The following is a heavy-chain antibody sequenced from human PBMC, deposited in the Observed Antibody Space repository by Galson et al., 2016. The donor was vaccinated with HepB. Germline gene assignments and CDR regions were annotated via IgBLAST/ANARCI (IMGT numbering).Heavy chain of an antibody. V-gene: IGHV3-72*01. CDR2: TRNKPHRYSK. CDR1: GFTFSDHY. CDR3: ARGAYCNTNFCPGPFDY. J-gene: IGHJ4*02. Sequence: SLRLSCAASGFTFSDHYMDWARQAPGKGLEWVARTRNKPHRYSKEYAASVKGRFTISRDDSKNSIYLQMNSLKIEDTAVYYCARGAYCNTNFCPGPFDYWGQGTRVTVSS. D-gene: IGHD2/OR15-2a*01.